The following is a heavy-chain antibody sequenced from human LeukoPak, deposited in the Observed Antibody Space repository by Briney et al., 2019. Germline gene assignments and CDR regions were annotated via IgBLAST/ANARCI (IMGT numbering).Heavy chain of an antibody. Sequence: GSLRLSCAASGFTFSNYWMHWVRQAPGKGLVWVSCINSDGSSTSYADSVKGRFTISRDNAKNTLYLQMNSLRAEDTAVYYCARDPSYYDSSGYQDYWGQGTLVTVSS. V-gene: IGHV3-74*01. D-gene: IGHD3-22*01. J-gene: IGHJ4*02. CDR1: GFTFSNYW. CDR2: INSDGSST. CDR3: ARDPSYYDSSGYQDY.